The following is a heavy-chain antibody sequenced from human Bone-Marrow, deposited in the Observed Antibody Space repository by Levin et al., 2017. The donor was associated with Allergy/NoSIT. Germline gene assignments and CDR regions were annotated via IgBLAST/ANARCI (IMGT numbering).Heavy chain of an antibody. J-gene: IGHJ4*02. CDR2: INPSGGST. V-gene: IGHV1-46*01. CDR3: ARVSGSTTSYNGEYDY. Sequence: GASVKVSCKASGYTFTSYYIHWVRQAPGQGLEWMGIINPSGGSTNYAQKFQGRVTMTRDTSTSTVYMEVSSLRSEDTAVYYCARVSGSTTSYNGEYDYWGQGTLVTVSS. CDR1: GYTFTSYY. D-gene: IGHD2/OR15-2a*01.